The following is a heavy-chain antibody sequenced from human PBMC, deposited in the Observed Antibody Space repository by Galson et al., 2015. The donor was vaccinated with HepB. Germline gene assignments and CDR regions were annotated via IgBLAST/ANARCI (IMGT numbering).Heavy chain of an antibody. V-gene: IGHV1-18*01. CDR1: GYTFTSYG. D-gene: IGHD5-24*01. CDR3: ARGPVAARLWIQLGY. J-gene: IGHJ4*02. CDR2: ISAYNGNT. Sequence: SVKVSCKASGYTFTSYGISWVRQAPGQGLEWMGWISAYNGNTNYAQKLQGRVTMTTDTSTSTAYMELRSLRSDDTAVYYCARGPVAARLWIQLGYWGQGTLVTVSS.